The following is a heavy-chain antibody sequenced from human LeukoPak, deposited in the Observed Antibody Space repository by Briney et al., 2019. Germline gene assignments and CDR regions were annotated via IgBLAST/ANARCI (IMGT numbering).Heavy chain of an antibody. J-gene: IGHJ4*02. Sequence: GGSLRLSCAASGFTFTRYALSWVRQAPGKGLEWVAVIWYDGSNKYYADSVKGRFTISRDNSKNTLYLQMNSLRAEDTAVYYCAKEGGGSSGDVIEYYFDYWGQGTLVTVSS. D-gene: IGHD6-19*01. CDR2: IWYDGSNK. CDR3: AKEGGGSSGDVIEYYFDY. CDR1: GFTFTRYA. V-gene: IGHV3-33*06.